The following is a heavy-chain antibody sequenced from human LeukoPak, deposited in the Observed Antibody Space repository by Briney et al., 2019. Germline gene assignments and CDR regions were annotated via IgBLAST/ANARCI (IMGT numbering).Heavy chain of an antibody. CDR3: ARGIAAAGGDY. CDR2: IYYSGST. J-gene: IGHJ4*02. D-gene: IGHD6-13*01. V-gene: IGHV4-59*12. CDR1: GGSISSYY. Sequence: PSETLSLTCTVSGGSISSYYWSWIRQPPGKGLEWIGSIYYSGSTYYNPSLKSRVTISVDTSKNQFSLKLSSVTAADTAVYYCARGIAAAGGDYWGQGTLVTVSS.